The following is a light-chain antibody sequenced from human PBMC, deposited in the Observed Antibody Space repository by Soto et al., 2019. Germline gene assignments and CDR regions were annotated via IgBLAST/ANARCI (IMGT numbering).Light chain of an antibody. V-gene: IGKV1-9*01. CDR1: QDISSY. Sequence: DIPLTQSPSFLSAFVGDSVTITCRASQDISSYVAWYQQQPEKAPKLLIYATARLQSGVPSRFSGSGSGTEFTLTISGLQPEDFATYYCQQVQSFPFSFGPGTTVDVK. CDR3: QQVQSFPFS. J-gene: IGKJ3*01. CDR2: ATA.